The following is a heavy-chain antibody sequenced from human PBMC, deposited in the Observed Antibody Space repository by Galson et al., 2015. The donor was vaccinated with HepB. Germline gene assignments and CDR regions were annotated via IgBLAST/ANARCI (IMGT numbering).Heavy chain of an antibody. D-gene: IGHD6-19*01. CDR1: GFTFHDFT. CDR3: AKAGGWLGDYKLYGMDI. V-gene: IGHV3-43*01. J-gene: IGHJ6*02. CDR2: ITWDGDVT. Sequence: SLRLSCAASGFTFHDFTMHWVRQRPGKSLEWVSLITWDGDVTYYANSVKGRITISRENKRDSLFLRMNSLRTDDTARYYCAKAGGWLGDYKLYGMDIWGQATTVTVSS.